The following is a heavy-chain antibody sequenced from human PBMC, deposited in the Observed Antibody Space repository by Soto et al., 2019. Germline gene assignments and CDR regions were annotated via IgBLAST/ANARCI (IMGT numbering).Heavy chain of an antibody. CDR2: IYYSWST. D-gene: IGHD4-17*01. CDR1: GGSISSGGYY. V-gene: IGHV4-31*03. J-gene: IGHJ1*01. CDR3: ARGPDRLRIHLRLD. Sequence: QVQLQESGPGLVKPSQTLSLTCTVSGGSISSGGYYWSWIRQHPGKGLVWIGYIYYSWSTYYNPSLTSRVTISVDTSKNPFSLKLSSVTAADTAVYYCARGPDRLRIHLRLDWGQGTLVTVSS.